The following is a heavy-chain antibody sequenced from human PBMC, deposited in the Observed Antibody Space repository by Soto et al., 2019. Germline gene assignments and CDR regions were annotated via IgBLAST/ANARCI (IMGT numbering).Heavy chain of an antibody. D-gene: IGHD3-10*01. J-gene: IGHJ6*03. CDR2: INDSGST. CDR1: GGSFSGYY. V-gene: IGHV4-34*01. Sequence: QVQLQQWGAGLLKPSETLSLTCAVYGGSFSGYYWSWIRQTPGKGLECIGEINDSGSTNHNPSLKSRVTILVDTPKNQFSLTLSSVTAADTAVYSCARGLLVWFGELSRRGGYYYYMDVWGKGTTVTVSS. CDR3: ARGLLVWFGELSRRGGYYYYMDV.